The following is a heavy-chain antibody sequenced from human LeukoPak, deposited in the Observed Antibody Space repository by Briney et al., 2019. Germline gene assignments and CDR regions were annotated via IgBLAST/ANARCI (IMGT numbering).Heavy chain of an antibody. V-gene: IGHV3-23*01. CDR1: GFTVSSYD. D-gene: IGHD5-24*01. CDR2: IGDGGGST. Sequence: GGSLRLSCAASGFTVSSYDMTWVRQAPGKGLEWVSSIGDGGGSTYADSVKGRFTIAKDNSKSTLYLQMNSLRAEDTAIYYCAKTIPCWYCDLWGRGTLVTVSS. CDR3: AKTIPCWYCDL. J-gene: IGHJ2*01.